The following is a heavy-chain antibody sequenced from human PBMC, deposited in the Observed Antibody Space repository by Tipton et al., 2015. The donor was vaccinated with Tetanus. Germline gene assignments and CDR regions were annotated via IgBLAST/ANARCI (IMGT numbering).Heavy chain of an antibody. CDR1: GFTFSSYW. D-gene: IGHD1/OR15-1a*01. J-gene: IGHJ4*02. Sequence: CAASGFTFSSYWMSWVRQAPGKGLEWVANIKQDGSEKYYVDSVKGRFTISRDNAKNSLYLQMNSLRAEDTAVYYCAREAVEAWKNGGFDYWGQGTLVTVSS. CDR3: AREAVEAWKNGGFDY. CDR2: IKQDGSEK. V-gene: IGHV3-7*01.